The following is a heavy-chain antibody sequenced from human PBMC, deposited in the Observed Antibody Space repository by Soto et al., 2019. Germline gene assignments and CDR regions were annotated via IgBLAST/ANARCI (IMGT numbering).Heavy chain of an antibody. J-gene: IGHJ4*02. V-gene: IGHV1-69*12. Sequence: QVQLVQSGAEVKKPESSVKVSCKAPGGTFSTYAISWVRQAPGQGLEWMGGIIPMFGTANYAQRFQDRVTITADESKNTAYMELSSLRSEDTAVYFCASGIQLWLRRINNGYSGWGQGTLVTVSS. CDR3: ASGIQLWLRRINNGYSG. CDR2: IIPMFGTA. CDR1: GGTFSTYA. D-gene: IGHD5-18*01.